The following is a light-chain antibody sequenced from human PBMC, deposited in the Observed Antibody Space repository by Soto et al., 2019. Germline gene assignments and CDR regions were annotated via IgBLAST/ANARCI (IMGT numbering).Light chain of an antibody. CDR1: SNDVGGSNF. CDR2: EVS. CDR3: SSYVGTNNLV. J-gene: IGLJ2*01. V-gene: IGLV2-8*01. Sequence: QSALTLPTSASGSPGQSVTISCTGTSNDVGGSNFISWYQQHPGKAPKLMIYEVSKRPSGIPDRFSGSKSGNTASLTVSGLQAEDEADYYCSSYVGTNNLVFGGGTKLTVL.